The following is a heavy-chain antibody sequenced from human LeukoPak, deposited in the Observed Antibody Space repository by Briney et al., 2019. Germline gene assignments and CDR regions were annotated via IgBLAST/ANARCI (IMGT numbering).Heavy chain of an antibody. D-gene: IGHD2-21*02. CDR2: IYYSGTT. J-gene: IGHJ2*01. V-gene: IGHV4-39*07. Sequence: PSETLSLTCTLSGGPINSSSYYWGWIRQPPGKGLEWIGTIYYSGTTYYNQSLKSRVTISVDTSKNQFSLKLSSVAAADTAVYYCARTAIPVWYFDLWGRGTLVTVSS. CDR1: GGPINSSSYY. CDR3: ARTAIPVWYFDL.